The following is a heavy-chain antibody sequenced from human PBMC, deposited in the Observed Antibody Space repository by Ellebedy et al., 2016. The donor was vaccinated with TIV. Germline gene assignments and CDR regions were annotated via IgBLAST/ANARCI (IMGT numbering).Heavy chain of an antibody. V-gene: IGHV4-39*01. Sequence: MPSETLSLTCTVSGGSISSSNYYWGWIRQPPGKGLVYIGNIYCSGSTYYDPSIRSRVTISADTSKNQFSLNLRSVTGADTAVYYCARRSSREHFDRLLTWFDYWGQGTLVTVSS. CDR2: IYCSGST. J-gene: IGHJ4*02. CDR1: GGSISSSNYY. D-gene: IGHD3-9*01. CDR3: ARRSSREHFDRLLTWFDY.